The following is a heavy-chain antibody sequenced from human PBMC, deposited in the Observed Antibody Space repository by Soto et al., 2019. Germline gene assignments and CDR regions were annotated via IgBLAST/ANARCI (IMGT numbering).Heavy chain of an antibody. V-gene: IGHV1-18*01. J-gene: IGHJ6*03. CDR2: ISAYDGNT. Sequence: GASVKVSCKASGYTFTSYGISWVRQAPGQGLEWMGWISAYDGNTNYAQKLQGRVTMTTDTSTSTAYMELRSLRSDDTAVYYCARTGGGTIFGVVIPYYYYYMDVWGKGTTVTVSS. CDR1: GYTFTSYG. CDR3: ARTGGGTIFGVVIPYYYYYMDV. D-gene: IGHD3-3*01.